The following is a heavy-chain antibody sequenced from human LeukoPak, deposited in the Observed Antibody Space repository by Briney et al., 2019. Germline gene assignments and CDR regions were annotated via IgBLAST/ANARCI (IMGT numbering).Heavy chain of an antibody. CDR3: SRENGAFSPFGY. D-gene: IGHD2-8*01. CDR1: GGSISNTIW. J-gene: IGHJ4*02. V-gene: IGHV4-4*02. CDR2: ISLTGLT. Sequence: SGTLSLTCGVSGGSISNTIWWSWVRQPQGQGLEWIGEISLTGLTHYNPSLESRVTVSLDKSKNQLSLNLTSVTAADTAVYYSSRENGAFSPFGYWGQGTLVTVLS.